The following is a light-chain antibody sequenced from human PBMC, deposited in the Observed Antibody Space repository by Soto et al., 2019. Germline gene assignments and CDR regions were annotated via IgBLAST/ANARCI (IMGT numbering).Light chain of an antibody. Sequence: DIQMTQSPSTLSGSVGDRVTITCRATQTISSWLALYQQKPGKAPKLLIYKACTLKSGVPSRFSGSGSGTEFTLTISSLQPDDFATYYCQHYNSYSEAFGQGTKVELK. CDR1: QTISSW. V-gene: IGKV1-5*03. J-gene: IGKJ1*01. CDR3: QHYNSYSEA. CDR2: KAC.